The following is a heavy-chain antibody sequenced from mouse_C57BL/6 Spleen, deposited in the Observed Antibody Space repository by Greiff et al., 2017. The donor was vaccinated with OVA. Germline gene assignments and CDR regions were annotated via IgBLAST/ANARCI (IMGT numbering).Heavy chain of an antibody. CDR3: AIEGTLYAMDY. D-gene: IGHD3-3*01. CDR2: INPSDSDT. CDR1: GYTFTSYW. V-gene: IGHV1-74*01. J-gene: IGHJ4*01. Sequence: VQLQQPGAELVKPGASVKVSCKASGYTFTSYWMHWVKQRPGQGLEWIGRINPSDSDTNYNQKFKGKATLTVDKSSSTAYMQLSSLTSEDSSVYYCAIEGTLYAMDYWGQGTSVTVSS.